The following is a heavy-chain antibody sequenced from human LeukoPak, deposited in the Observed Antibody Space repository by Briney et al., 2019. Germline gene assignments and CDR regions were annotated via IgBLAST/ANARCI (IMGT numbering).Heavy chain of an antibody. CDR2: MNPKSGNT. J-gene: IGHJ6*03. CDR1: GYTFSNYD. CDR3: ARDRYSYGQVYYYYMDV. Sequence: GASVKVSCKASGYTFSNYDINWVRQATGQGLEWMGWMNPKSGNTGYAQKFQGRVTITRDTSISTAYMELSSLRSEDTAVYYCARDRYSYGQVYYYYMDVWGKGTTVTVSS. V-gene: IGHV1-8*03. D-gene: IGHD5-18*01.